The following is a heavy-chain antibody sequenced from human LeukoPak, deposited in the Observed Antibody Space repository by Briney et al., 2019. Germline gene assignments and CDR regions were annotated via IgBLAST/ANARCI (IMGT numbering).Heavy chain of an antibody. CDR2: INRSGST. CDR1: GGSFTDYS. V-gene: IGHV4-34*01. Sequence: SETLSLTCAVYGGSFTDYSWSWIRQPPGKGLEWIGEINRSGSTNYNPSLKGRVTLSVDTSRKQFSLKLSSVTAADTAVYYCARRVLELYYFDFWGQGAPVTVSS. D-gene: IGHD3-10*01. CDR3: ARRVLELYYFDF. J-gene: IGHJ4*02.